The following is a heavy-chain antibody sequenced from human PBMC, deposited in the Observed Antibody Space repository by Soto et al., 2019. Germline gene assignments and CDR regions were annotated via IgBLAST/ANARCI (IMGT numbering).Heavy chain of an antibody. Sequence: QVQLVESGGGVVQPGRSLRLSCAASGFTFSSYTMHWVRQAPGKGLEWVAVISYDGSNKYYADSVKGRFTISRDNSKNTLYLQMNSLRAEDTAVYYCARGLNGLGGYWGQGTLVTVSS. CDR2: ISYDGSNK. CDR1: GFTFSSYT. D-gene: IGHD3-16*01. V-gene: IGHV3-30-3*01. CDR3: ARGLNGLGGY. J-gene: IGHJ4*02.